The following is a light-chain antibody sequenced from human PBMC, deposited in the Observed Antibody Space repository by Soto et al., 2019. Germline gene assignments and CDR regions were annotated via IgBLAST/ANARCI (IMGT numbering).Light chain of an antibody. CDR1: QSVSSN. J-gene: IGKJ1*01. V-gene: IGKV3-15*01. CDR3: QQYNNWPWT. CDR2: GAS. Sequence: IVLTQSQDTLSVYPGERATLSCRASQSVSSNLAWYQQKPGQAPRLLIYGASTRATGIPARFSGSGSGTEFTLTISSLQSEDFAVYYCQQYNNWPWTFGQGTKVDI.